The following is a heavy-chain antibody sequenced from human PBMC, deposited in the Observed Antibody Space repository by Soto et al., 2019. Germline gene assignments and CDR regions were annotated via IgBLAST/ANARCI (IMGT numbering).Heavy chain of an antibody. D-gene: IGHD2-2*01. CDR2: ISSSGSTI. V-gene: IGHV3-11*01. CDR3: ARYCSSTSCYPDY. Sequence: LRLSCAASGFTFSDYYMSWIRQAPGKGLEWVSYISSSGSTIYYADSVKGRFTISRDNAKNSLYLQMNSLRAEDTAAYYCARYCSSTSCYPDYWGQGTLVTVSS. CDR1: GFTFSDYY. J-gene: IGHJ4*02.